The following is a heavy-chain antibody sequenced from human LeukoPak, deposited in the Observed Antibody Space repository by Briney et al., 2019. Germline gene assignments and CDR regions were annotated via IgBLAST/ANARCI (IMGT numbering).Heavy chain of an antibody. V-gene: IGHV3-53*01. CDR3: ARERDYDHPFGPFDY. CDR1: GFTVSSNY. Sequence: GGSLRLSCAASGFTVSSNYMSWVRQAPGKGLEWVSVIYSGGSTYYADSVKGRFTISRDNSKNTLYLQMNSLRAEDTAVYYCARERDYDHPFGPFDYWGQGTLVTVSS. J-gene: IGHJ4*02. D-gene: IGHD4-17*01. CDR2: IYSGGST.